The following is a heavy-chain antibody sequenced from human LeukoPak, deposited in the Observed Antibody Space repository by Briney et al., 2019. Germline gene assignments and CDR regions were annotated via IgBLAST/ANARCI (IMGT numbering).Heavy chain of an antibody. Sequence: SQTLSLTCTVSGGSISSGSYYWSWIRQPAGKGLEWIGRIYTSGSTNYNPSLKSRVTISVDTSMNQFSLKLSSVTAADTAVYYCARNHEYYYDSSGWTPRDWGQGTLVTVSS. V-gene: IGHV4-61*02. J-gene: IGHJ4*02. CDR2: IYTSGST. D-gene: IGHD3-22*01. CDR3: ARNHEYYYDSSGWTPRD. CDR1: GGSISSGSYY.